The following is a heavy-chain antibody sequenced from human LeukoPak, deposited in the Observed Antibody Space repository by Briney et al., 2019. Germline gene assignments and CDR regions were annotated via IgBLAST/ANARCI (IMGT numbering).Heavy chain of an antibody. CDR1: GFTFSSYT. CDR3: ARAAHTTYVLGRYYYYAMDV. Sequence: GGSLRLSCAASGFTFSSYTMDWVRQAPGKGLEWVARISYAGSNNYYADSVKGRFTISSDNPKNTLFLQMDSLRAEDTAVYYCARAAHTTYVLGRYYYYAMDVWGQGTTVTVSS. V-gene: IGHV3-30-3*01. D-gene: IGHD3-10*01. J-gene: IGHJ6*02. CDR2: ISYAGSNN.